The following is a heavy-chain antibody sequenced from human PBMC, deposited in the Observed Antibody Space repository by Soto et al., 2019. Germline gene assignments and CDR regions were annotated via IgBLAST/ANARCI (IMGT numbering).Heavy chain of an antibody. CDR3: AKILSTTGLGAFDY. CDR2: ISYDGRNK. CDR1: VFTFSTYD. Sequence: QVLLVESGGGVVQPGRSLRLSCAASVFTFSTYDMHWVRQAPGKGLEWVANISYDGRNKFYADSVKGRFTISRDNSKNTLYLEVNSLRAEETAVYYCAKILSTTGLGAFDYWGQGTLVFVSS. J-gene: IGHJ4*02. V-gene: IGHV3-30*18. D-gene: IGHD3-16*01.